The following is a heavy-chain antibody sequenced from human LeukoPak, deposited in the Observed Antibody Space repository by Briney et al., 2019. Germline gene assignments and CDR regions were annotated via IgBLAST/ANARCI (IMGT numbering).Heavy chain of an antibody. Sequence: PGGSLRLSCAVSGFTISSHGMHWVRQAPGKGLEWVAMISYNGNSKYYGDSVKGRFTISRDNSKDTLHLEIDSLRTEDTAVYYCAKDWGSSGWYNYFDPWGQGTLVTVSS. CDR3: AKDWGSSGWYNYFDP. V-gene: IGHV3-30*18. J-gene: IGHJ5*02. D-gene: IGHD6-19*01. CDR2: ISYNGNSK. CDR1: GFTISSHG.